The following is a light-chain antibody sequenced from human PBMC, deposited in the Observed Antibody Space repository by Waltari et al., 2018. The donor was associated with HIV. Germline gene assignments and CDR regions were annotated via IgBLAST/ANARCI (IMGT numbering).Light chain of an antibody. CDR2: WAS. CDR3: QQYYSTPLT. V-gene: IGKV4-1*01. J-gene: IGKJ2*01. Sequence: DIVMTQSPDSLAMSLGERATSNCKSSQSVLYSYNNKNSVAGYQPKPLHPPKLLIYWASTRESGVPDRFSGSGSGTDFTLTISSLQAEYVAVYYCQQYYSTPLTFGQVTKLEIK. CDR1: QSVLYSYNNKNS.